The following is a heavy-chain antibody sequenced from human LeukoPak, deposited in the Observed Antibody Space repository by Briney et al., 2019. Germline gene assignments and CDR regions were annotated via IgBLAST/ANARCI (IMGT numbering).Heavy chain of an antibody. D-gene: IGHD6-13*01. V-gene: IGHV3-33*01. J-gene: IGHJ5*02. CDR2: IWYDGSNK. CDR3: ARGGSSSWYFDWFDP. CDR1: GFTFSSYG. Sequence: PGGSLRLSCAASGFTFSSYGMHWVRQAPGKGLEWVAVIWYDGSNKYYADSVKGRFTISRDNSKNTLYLQMNSLRAEDTAVYYCARGGSSSWYFDWFDPWGQGNLVTVSS.